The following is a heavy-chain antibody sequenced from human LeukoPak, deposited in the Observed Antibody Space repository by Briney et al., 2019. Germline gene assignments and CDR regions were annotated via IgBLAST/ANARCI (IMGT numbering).Heavy chain of an antibody. CDR1: GFTVSSNY. J-gene: IGHJ4*02. CDR3: ARLGDILTGYPIDY. V-gene: IGHV3-53*01. Sequence: GGSLRLSCAASGFTVSSNYMSWVRQAPGKGLEWVSVIYSGGSTYYADSVKGRFTISRDNSKNTLYLQMNSLRAEDTAVYYCARLGDILTGYPIDYWGQGTLVTVSP. D-gene: IGHD3-9*01. CDR2: IYSGGST.